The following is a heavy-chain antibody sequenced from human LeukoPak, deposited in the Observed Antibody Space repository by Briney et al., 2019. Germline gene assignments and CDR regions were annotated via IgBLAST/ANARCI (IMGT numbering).Heavy chain of an antibody. CDR3: ARDRLGYCSSTSCHDAFDI. CDR2: MWYDGSNK. CDR1: GFTFSSYG. V-gene: IGHV3-33*01. Sequence: GGSLRLSCAASGFTFSSYGMRWVRQPPGKGLEWVAVMWYDGSNKYYAYSVKGRFTIARDNSKTTLCLQMNSVRAEDTAVYYCARDRLGYCSSTSCHDAFDIWGQGTMVTVSS. J-gene: IGHJ3*02. D-gene: IGHD2-2*01.